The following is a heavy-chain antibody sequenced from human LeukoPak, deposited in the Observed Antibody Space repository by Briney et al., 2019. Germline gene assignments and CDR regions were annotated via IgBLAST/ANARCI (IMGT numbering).Heavy chain of an antibody. CDR1: GGSISSSSYY. V-gene: IGHV4-39*01. CDR3: AGGDHYDRDDY. CDR2: IYYSGST. D-gene: IGHD3-22*01. J-gene: IGHJ4*02. Sequence: PSETLSLTCTVSGGSISSSSYYWGWIRQPPGKGLEWIGSIYYSGSTYYNPSLKSRVTISVDTSKNQFSLKLSSVTAADTAVYYCAGGDHYDRDDYWGQGTLVTVSS.